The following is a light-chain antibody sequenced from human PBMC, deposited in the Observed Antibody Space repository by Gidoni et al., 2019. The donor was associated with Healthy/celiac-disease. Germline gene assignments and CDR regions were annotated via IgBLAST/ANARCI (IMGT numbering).Light chain of an antibody. CDR1: QSISSY. CDR3: QQSYSTPIT. J-gene: IGKJ5*01. V-gene: IGKV1-39*01. Sequence: DIQMTQSPSSLSASVGDRVTITCRASQSISSYLNWYQQKPGKAPKLRIYAASSLQSGVPSRFSGSGSGTDFTLTISSLKPEDFATYYCQQSYSTPITFGQGTRLEIK. CDR2: AAS.